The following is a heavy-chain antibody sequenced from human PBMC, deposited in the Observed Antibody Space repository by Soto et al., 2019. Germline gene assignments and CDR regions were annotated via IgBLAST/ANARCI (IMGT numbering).Heavy chain of an antibody. Sequence: QVQLVQSGAEVKKPGSSVKVSCKASGGTFSSYAISWVRQAPGQGLEWMGGIIPIFGTANYAQKFQGRVRITADESTSTAYMELSSLRSEDTAVYYCAGLRSSEEWLLTTFDPWGQGTLVTVSS. CDR1: GGTFSSYA. V-gene: IGHV1-69*01. J-gene: IGHJ5*02. CDR3: AGLRSSEEWLLTTFDP. CDR2: IIPIFGTA. D-gene: IGHD3-3*01.